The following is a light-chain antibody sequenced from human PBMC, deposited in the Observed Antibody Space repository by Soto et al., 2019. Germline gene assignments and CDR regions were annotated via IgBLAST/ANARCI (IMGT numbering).Light chain of an antibody. CDR3: QQYGGTPPIT. CDR2: GAS. CDR1: QKISSRY. V-gene: IGKV3-20*01. J-gene: IGKJ5*01. Sequence: EIVLTQSPGALSLSPGEKATLSCRASQKISSRYLAWYLQKPGQAPRFLIYGASSRATGIPDRFSGSGSGTDFTLTISRLEPEDFAVYYCQQYGGTPPITFGQGRRPEI.